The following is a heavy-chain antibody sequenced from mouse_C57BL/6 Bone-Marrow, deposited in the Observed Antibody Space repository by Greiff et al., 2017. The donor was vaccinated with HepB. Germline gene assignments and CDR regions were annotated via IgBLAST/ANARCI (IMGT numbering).Heavy chain of an antibody. J-gene: IGHJ2*01. CDR1: GFSLTSYA. Sequence: QVQLKESGPGLVAPSQSLSITCTVSGFSLTSYAISWVRQPPGKGLEWLGVIWTGGGTNYNSALKSRLSISKDNSKSQVFLKMNSLQTDDTARYYCAGNGEVGGYDYLFYFDYWGQGTTLTVSS. CDR3: AGNGEVGGYDYLFYFDY. CDR2: IWTGGGT. V-gene: IGHV2-9-1*01. D-gene: IGHD2-4*01.